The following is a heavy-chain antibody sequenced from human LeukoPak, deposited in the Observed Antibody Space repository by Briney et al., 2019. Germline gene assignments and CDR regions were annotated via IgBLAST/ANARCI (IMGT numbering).Heavy chain of an antibody. J-gene: IGHJ4*02. CDR3: ARGRTGYYFDY. CDR2: ISWDSSYT. Sequence: GGSLRLSCAASGFTFSDYYMSWIRQAPGRGLEWVSYISWDSSYTSFADSVKGRFTISRDNAKNSLYLQMNSLRAEDTAVYYCARGRTGYYFDYWGQGTLVTVSS. V-gene: IGHV3-11*05. D-gene: IGHD1-1*01. CDR1: GFTFSDYY.